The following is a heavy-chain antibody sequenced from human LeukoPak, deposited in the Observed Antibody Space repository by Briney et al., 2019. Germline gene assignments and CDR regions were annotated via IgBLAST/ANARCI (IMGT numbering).Heavy chain of an antibody. V-gene: IGHV4-34*01. CDR2: INHSGST. CDR1: GGSFSGYY. J-gene: IGHJ5*02. CDR3: ARGHGDYQDNWFDP. D-gene: IGHD4-17*01. Sequence: SETLSLTCAVYGGSFSGYYWSWIRQPPGKGLEWIGEINHSGSTNYNPSLKSRLTISVETSKNQFSLKLSSVTAADTAVYYCARGHGDYQDNWFDPWGQGTLVTVSS.